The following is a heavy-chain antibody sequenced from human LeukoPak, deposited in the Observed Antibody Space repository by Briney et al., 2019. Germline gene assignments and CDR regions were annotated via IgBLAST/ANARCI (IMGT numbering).Heavy chain of an antibody. Sequence: GRSLRLSCAASGFTFSSYGMHWVRQAPGKGLEWVAVISYDGSNKYYADSVKGRFTISRDNSKNTLYLQMNSLRAEDTAVYYCAKGDYDFSSDYWGQGTLVTVSS. V-gene: IGHV3-30*18. CDR2: ISYDGSNK. CDR1: GFTFSSYG. J-gene: IGHJ4*02. CDR3: AKGDYDFSSDY. D-gene: IGHD3-3*01.